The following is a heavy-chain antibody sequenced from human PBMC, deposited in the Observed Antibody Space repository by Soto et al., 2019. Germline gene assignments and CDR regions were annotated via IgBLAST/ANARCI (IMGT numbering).Heavy chain of an antibody. J-gene: IGHJ4*02. CDR1: GYTFIKSV. Sequence: ASLKVSCRASGYTFIKSVIHWVRQAPGLRLEWMRWINVANGNTKYSQKYQGRVTITRDTSATTAYKELSSLTTEDTTVNYNTRGNLWSGYPYYFDYWGQGTLVSVSS. CDR2: INVANGNT. CDR3: TRGNLWSGYPYYFDY. V-gene: IGHV1-3*01. D-gene: IGHD3-3*01.